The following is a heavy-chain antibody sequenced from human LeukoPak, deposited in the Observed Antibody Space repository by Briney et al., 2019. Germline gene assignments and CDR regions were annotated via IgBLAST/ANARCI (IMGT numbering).Heavy chain of an antibody. CDR2: INNVGSHI. CDR1: GFTFSSSA. J-gene: IGHJ6*03. V-gene: IGHV3-21*01. Sequence: PGGSLRLSCAASGFTFSSSAMNWVRQAPGKGLEWVSSINNVGSHIYYADSVKGRFTISRDNAKNSLYLQMNSLRAEDTAVYYCARPTYYYDSSGYYRFYYYYMDVWGKGTTVTVSS. D-gene: IGHD3-22*01. CDR3: ARPTYYYDSSGYYRFYYYYMDV.